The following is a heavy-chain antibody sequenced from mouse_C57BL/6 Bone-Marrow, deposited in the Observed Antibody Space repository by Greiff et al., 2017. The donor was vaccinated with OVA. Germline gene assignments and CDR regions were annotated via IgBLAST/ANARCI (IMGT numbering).Heavy chain of an antibody. V-gene: IGHV1-69*01. CDR2: IDPSDSYT. Sequence: LQPGAELVMPGASVKLSCKASGYTFTSYWMHWVKQRPGQGLEWIGEIDPSDSYTNYNQKFKGKSTLTVDKSSSTAYMQLSSLTSEDSAVYYCARSVVYWGQGTTLTVSS. CDR3: ARSVVY. D-gene: IGHD1-1*02. CDR1: GYTFTSYW. J-gene: IGHJ2*01.